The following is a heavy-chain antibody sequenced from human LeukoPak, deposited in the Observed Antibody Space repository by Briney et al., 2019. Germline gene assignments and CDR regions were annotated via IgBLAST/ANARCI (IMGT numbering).Heavy chain of an antibody. Sequence: GASVKVSCKASGYTFTSYDINWVRQATGQGLEWMGWMNPNSGNTGYAQKFRGRVTITRNTSISTAYMELSSLRSEDTAVYYCARGQFYCSSTSCYGANWFDPWGQGTLVTVSS. CDR3: ARGQFYCSSTSCYGANWFDP. J-gene: IGHJ5*02. CDR2: MNPNSGNT. D-gene: IGHD2-2*01. V-gene: IGHV1-8*03. CDR1: GYTFTSYD.